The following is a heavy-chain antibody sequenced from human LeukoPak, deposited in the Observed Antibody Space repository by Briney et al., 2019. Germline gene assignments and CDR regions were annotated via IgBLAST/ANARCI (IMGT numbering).Heavy chain of an antibody. J-gene: IGHJ4*02. CDR2: IRTDGDT. D-gene: IGHD4-17*01. CDR3: ARDARVGDPFDY. V-gene: IGHV3-74*01. Sequence: GGSLRLSCAASGVTFCEYWTHWVREAPGQGLVWVSRIRTDGDTSYADSVRGRFTISRDNSKNTLYLQMNSLRAEDTAVYYCARDARVGDPFDYWGQGTLVTVSS. CDR1: GVTFCEYW.